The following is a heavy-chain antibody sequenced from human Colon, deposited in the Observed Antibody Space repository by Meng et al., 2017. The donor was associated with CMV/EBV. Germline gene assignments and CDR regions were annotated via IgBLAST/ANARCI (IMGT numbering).Heavy chain of an antibody. CDR3: VRRSYSGQDDY. Sequence: QIPLKESGPTLVKPKQTLTLTCTFSGFSFITDKAGVGWIRHPPGKALEWLGFIYWDDDTRYSPSLKTRLTITRDTSKNQVILTMTNMDPADTATYYCVRRSYSGQDDYWGQGALVTVSS. CDR1: GFSFITDKAG. CDR2: IYWDDDT. V-gene: IGHV2-5*02. D-gene: IGHD5-12*01. J-gene: IGHJ4*02.